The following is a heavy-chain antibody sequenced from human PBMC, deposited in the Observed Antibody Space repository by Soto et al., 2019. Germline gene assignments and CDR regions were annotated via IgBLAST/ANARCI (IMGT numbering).Heavy chain of an antibody. Sequence: PSETLSLTCTVSGGSISSSSYYWGWIRQPPGKGLEWIGSIYYSGSTYYNPSLKSRVTISVDTSKNQFSLKLSSVTAADTAVYYCARQSEYYDSSGYYGRDFDYWGQGTLVTVS. D-gene: IGHD3-22*01. J-gene: IGHJ4*02. CDR3: ARQSEYYDSSGYYGRDFDY. V-gene: IGHV4-39*01. CDR2: IYYSGST. CDR1: GGSISSSSYY.